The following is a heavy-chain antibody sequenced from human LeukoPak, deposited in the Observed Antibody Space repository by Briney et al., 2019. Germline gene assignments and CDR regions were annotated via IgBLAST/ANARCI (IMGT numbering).Heavy chain of an antibody. J-gene: IGHJ6*03. CDR1: GFTFTNAW. CDR2: IRYDGSNK. V-gene: IGHV3-30*02. CDR3: AKGRGWEASYYYYYMDV. Sequence: GGSLRLSCEASGFTFTNAWMIWVRQAPGKGLEWVAFIRYDGSNKYYTDSVKGRFTISRDNSKNTLYLQMNSLRAEDTAVYYCAKGRGWEASYYYYYMDVWGKGTTVTISS. D-gene: IGHD1-26*01.